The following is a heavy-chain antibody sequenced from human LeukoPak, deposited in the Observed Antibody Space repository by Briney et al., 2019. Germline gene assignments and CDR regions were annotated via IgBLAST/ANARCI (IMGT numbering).Heavy chain of an antibody. D-gene: IGHD6-13*01. CDR2: ISYDGSNK. V-gene: IGHV3-30*18. CDR1: GFTFSSYG. CDR3: AKEPPGIAAAGWVFDY. Sequence: QPGGSLRLSCAASGFTFSSYGMHWVRQAPGKGLEWVAVISYDGSNKYYADSVKGRFTISRDNSKNTLYLQMNSLRAGDTAVYYCAKEPPGIAAAGWVFDYWGQGTLVTVSS. J-gene: IGHJ4*02.